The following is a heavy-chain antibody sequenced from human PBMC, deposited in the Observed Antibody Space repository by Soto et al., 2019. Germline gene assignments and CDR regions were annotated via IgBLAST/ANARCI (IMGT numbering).Heavy chain of an antibody. CDR2: INPNSGGT. CDR3: ARERYKLRFLEWLLSTFDYYGMDV. J-gene: IGHJ6*02. D-gene: IGHD3-3*01. V-gene: IGHV1-2*04. Sequence: XSVKVSCKASGYTFTGYYMHWVRQAPGQGLEWMGWINPNSGGTNYAQKSQGWVTMTRDTSISTAYMELSRLRSDDTAVYYCARERYKLRFLEWLLSTFDYYGMDVWGQGTTVTVSS. CDR1: GYTFTGYY.